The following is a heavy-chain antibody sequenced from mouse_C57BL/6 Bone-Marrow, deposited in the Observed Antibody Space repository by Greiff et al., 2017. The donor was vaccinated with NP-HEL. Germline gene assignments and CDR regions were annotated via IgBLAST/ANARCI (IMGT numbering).Heavy chain of an antibody. CDR3: ARGAY. J-gene: IGHJ3*01. V-gene: IGHV1-9*01. CDR2: ILPGSGST. Sequence: VQLQQSGAELMKPGASVKLSCKATGYTFTGYWIEWVKQRPGHGLEWIGEILPGSGSTNYNGKFKGKATFTADTSSNTAYMQLSSLTTEDSAIYYCARGAYWGQGTLVTVSA. CDR1: GYTFTGYW.